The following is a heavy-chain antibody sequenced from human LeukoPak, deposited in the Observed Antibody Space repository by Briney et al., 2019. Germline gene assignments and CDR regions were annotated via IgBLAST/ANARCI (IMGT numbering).Heavy chain of an antibody. Sequence: PSETLSLTCAVYGGSFSGYHWSWIRQPPGKGLEWIGEIDHSGSTNYNPSLKSRVTLSADASKNQFSLKLSSLTAADTAVYYCARGIVGATTPHYYFDYWGQGTLVTVSS. V-gene: IGHV4-34*01. CDR2: IDHSGST. CDR3: ARGIVGATTPHYYFDY. J-gene: IGHJ4*02. D-gene: IGHD1-26*01. CDR1: GGSFSGYH.